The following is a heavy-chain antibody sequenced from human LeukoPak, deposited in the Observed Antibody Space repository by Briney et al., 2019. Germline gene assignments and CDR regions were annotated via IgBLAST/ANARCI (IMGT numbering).Heavy chain of an antibody. CDR2: ISSSSSYI. J-gene: IGHJ4*02. CDR1: GFTFSSYS. V-gene: IGHV3-21*01. CDR3: AREEGPWIQPWSVGNYFDY. Sequence: GGSLRLSCAASGFTFSSYSMNWVRQAPGKGLEWVSSISSSSSYIYYADSVKGRFTISRDNAKNSLYLQMNSLRAEDTAVYYCAREEGPWIQPWSVGNYFDYWGQGTLVTVSS. D-gene: IGHD5-18*01.